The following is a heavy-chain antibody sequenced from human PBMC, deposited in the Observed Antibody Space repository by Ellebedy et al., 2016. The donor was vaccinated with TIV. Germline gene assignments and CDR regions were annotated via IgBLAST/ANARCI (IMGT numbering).Heavy chain of an antibody. J-gene: IGHJ4*02. CDR2: IIHGGRT. Sequence: LETLSLTCAVYGGSFSGYYWSWIRQPPGKGLEWTGEIIHGGRTNYNPSFKSRVTISPDTSKNQFSLRLTSVTAAETAVYYCARASMISSSSEWRHWGQGTLVTVSS. CDR3: ARASMISSSSEWRH. V-gene: IGHV4-34*12. D-gene: IGHD3/OR15-3a*01. CDR1: GGSFSGYY.